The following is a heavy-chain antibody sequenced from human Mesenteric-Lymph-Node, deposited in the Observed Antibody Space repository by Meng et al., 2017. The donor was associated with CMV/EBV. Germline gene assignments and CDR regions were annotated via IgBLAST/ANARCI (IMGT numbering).Heavy chain of an antibody. J-gene: IGHJ4*02. CDR2: INWNGGST. CDR3: AKVGAGGSWYVRYFDN. D-gene: IGHD6-13*01. V-gene: IGHV3-20*04. Sequence: GESLKISCAASGFTFINYGINWVRQAPGKGLEWVSGINWNGGSTGYADSVKGRFTISRDNAKNSLYLQMNSLRAEDTALYYCAKVGAGGSWYVRYFDNWGQGTLVTVSS. CDR1: GFTFINYG.